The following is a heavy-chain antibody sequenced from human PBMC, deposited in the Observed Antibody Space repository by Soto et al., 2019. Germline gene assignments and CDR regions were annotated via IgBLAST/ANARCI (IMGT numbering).Heavy chain of an antibody. CDR2: MNPSSGNK. J-gene: IGHJ3*01. D-gene: IGHD2-15*01. Sequence: QVQLVQSGAEVRKPGASVKVSCKASGYSFSSYDINWVRQAAGQGLEWMGWMNPSSGNKAYAQKFQGRVAMTRNTSISTAYMELTSLTSEDTAAYYCARGGVSRWAFDLWGQGTVVTVTS. CDR1: GYSFSSYD. CDR3: ARGGVSRWAFDL. V-gene: IGHV1-8*01.